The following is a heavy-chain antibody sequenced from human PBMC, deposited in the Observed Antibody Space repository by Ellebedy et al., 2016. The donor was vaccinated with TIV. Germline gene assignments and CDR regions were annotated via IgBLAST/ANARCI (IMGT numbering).Heavy chain of an antibody. CDR1: GFTFGDYA. J-gene: IGHJ4*02. V-gene: IGHV3-49*04. Sequence: GGSLRLSCTASGFTFGDYAMSWVRQAPGKGLEWVGFIRSKAYGGTTEYAASVKGRFTISRDDSKSIAYLQMNSLKTEDTAVYYCTRGSWELLHIDYWGQGTLVTVSS. D-gene: IGHD1-26*01. CDR2: IRSKAYGGTT. CDR3: TRGSWELLHIDY.